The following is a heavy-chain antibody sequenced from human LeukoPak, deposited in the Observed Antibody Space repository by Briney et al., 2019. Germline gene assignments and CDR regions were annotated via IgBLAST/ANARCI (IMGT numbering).Heavy chain of an antibody. V-gene: IGHV3-23*01. D-gene: IGHD3-9*01. CDR3: AKDDILTGYFPTYYYYGMDV. Sequence: GGSLRLSCAASGFTFSSCAMSWVGQAPGKGLEWVSAISGSGGSTYYADSVKGRFTISRGNSKNTLYLQMNSLRAEDTAVYYCAKDDILTGYFPTYYYYGMDVWGQGTTVTVSS. J-gene: IGHJ6*02. CDR2: ISGSGGST. CDR1: GFTFSSCA.